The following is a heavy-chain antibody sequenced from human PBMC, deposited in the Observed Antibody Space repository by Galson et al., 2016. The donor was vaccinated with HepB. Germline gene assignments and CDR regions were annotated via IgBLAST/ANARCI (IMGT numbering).Heavy chain of an antibody. D-gene: IGHD2-2*01. Sequence: SLRLSCAASGFTFSTYTMNWVRQAPGKGLEWLSYIATSEATTQYADSAKGRFTISRDNSKNTLYLQMNSLRAEDAAVYYCARDSWGCSSTSCYADPYYYYYYGMDVWGQGTTVTVSS. CDR1: GFTFSTYT. CDR3: ARDSWGCSSTSCYADPYYYYYYGMDV. J-gene: IGHJ6*02. CDR2: IATSEATT. V-gene: IGHV3-48*01.